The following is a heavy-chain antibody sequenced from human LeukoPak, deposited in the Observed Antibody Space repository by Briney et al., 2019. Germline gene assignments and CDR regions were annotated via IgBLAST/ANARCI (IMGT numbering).Heavy chain of an antibody. D-gene: IGHD5-24*01. CDR3: ARGQPWLRGVDV. Sequence: SETLSLTCAVYGGSFSGYFWEWIRQPPGKGLEWIGEINHGGTSNSNPSLKTRATISVGTSKNQFSLKLRSVTAADTAVYYCARGQPWLRGVDVWGQGTTVTVFS. CDR2: INHGGTS. V-gene: IGHV4-34*01. J-gene: IGHJ6*02. CDR1: GGSFSGYF.